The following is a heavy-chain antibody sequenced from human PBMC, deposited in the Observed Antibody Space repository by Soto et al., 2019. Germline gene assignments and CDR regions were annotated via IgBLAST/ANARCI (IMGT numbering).Heavy chain of an antibody. CDR2: INPSGGST. Sequence: ASVRVSCKASGYTFTSYYMHWVRQAPGQGLEWMGIINPSGGSTSYAQKFQGRVTMTRDTSTSTVYMELSSLRSEDTAVYYCAREYNWHYADFDISGQGTMVTVSS. V-gene: IGHV1-46*01. CDR1: GYTFTSYY. CDR3: AREYNWHYADFDI. D-gene: IGHD1-7*01. J-gene: IGHJ3*02.